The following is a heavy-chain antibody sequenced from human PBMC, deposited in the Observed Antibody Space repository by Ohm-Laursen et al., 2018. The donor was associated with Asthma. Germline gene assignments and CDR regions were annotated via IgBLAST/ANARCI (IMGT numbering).Heavy chain of an antibody. CDR1: GFTFSSYG. D-gene: IGHD2/OR15-2a*01. V-gene: IGHV3-30*03. CDR3: ARDQYPRYRRTTLVFDAFDI. Sequence: SSLRLSCSASGFTFSSYGMHWVRQAPGKGLEWVAVISYDGSNKYYADSVKGRFTISRDNSKNTLYLQMNSLRAEDTAVYYCARDQYPRYRRTTLVFDAFDIWGQGAVVTVSS. J-gene: IGHJ3*02. CDR2: ISYDGSNK.